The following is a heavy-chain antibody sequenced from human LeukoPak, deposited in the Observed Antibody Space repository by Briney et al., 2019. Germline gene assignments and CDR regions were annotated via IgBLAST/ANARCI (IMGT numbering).Heavy chain of an antibody. J-gene: IGHJ3*02. D-gene: IGHD1-26*01. V-gene: IGHV4-4*07. CDR3: ARERVGATDHDAFDI. Sequence: SETLPLTCTVSGGSISSYYWSWIRQPAGKGLEWIGRIYTSGSTNYNPSLKSRVTISVDKSKNQFSLKLSSVTAADTAVYYCARERVGATDHDAFDIWGQGTMVTVSS. CDR1: GGSISSYY. CDR2: IYTSGST.